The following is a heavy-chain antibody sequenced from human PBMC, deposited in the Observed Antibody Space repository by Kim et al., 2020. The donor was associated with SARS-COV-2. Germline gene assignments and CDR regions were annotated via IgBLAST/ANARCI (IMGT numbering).Heavy chain of an antibody. CDR1: GGSISSSSYY. CDR2: IYYSGST. V-gene: IGHV4-39*01. Sequence: SETLSLTCTVSGGSISSSSYYWGWIRQPPGKGLEWIGSIYYSGSTYYNPSLKSRVTISVDTSKNQFSLKLSSVTAADTAVYYCARDIVVVIYQPWFDPWGQGTLVTVSS. CDR3: ARDIVVVIYQPWFDP. D-gene: IGHD2-21*01. J-gene: IGHJ5*02.